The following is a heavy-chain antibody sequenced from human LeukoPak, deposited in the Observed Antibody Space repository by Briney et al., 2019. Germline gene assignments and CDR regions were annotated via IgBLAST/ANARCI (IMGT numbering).Heavy chain of an antibody. D-gene: IGHD3-9*01. CDR1: GVTFSSYA. J-gene: IGHJ4*02. Sequence: ASVKVSCKASGVTFSSYAISWVRQAPGQGLEWMGGIIPTFGTANYAQKFQGRVTITADESTSTAYMELSSLRSEDTAVYYCARAAYYDILTGPLDYWGQGTLVTVSS. CDR2: IIPTFGTA. CDR3: ARAAYYDILTGPLDY. V-gene: IGHV1-69*13.